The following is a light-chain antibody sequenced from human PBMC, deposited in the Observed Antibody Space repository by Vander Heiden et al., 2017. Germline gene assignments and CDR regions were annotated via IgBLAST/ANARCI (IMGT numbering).Light chain of an antibody. J-gene: IGKJ1*01. Sequence: LLTQSPDLQSVTPKENVTITCRTSQSIGSSLHWYQQKPDQSPKLLIKDASQSYTGVPSRFSGSGSGTDFTLTINSLEAEDAATYYCHQSSSLPHTFGQGTKVEIK. CDR1: QSIGSS. CDR3: HQSSSLPHT. CDR2: DAS. V-gene: IGKV6-21*01.